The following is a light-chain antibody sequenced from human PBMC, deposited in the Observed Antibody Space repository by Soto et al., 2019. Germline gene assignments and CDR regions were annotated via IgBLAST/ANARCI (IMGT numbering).Light chain of an antibody. CDR3: HQYHKWPLT. Sequence: PPSLSVSPGANTITTSWASQSVGRCLAWYQQRPGQAPRLLIYEASSMATGAPARFSGSGSGTDFTLTISSLQSEDFALYYCHQYHKWPLTFGGGTKVDI. J-gene: IGKJ4*01. CDR1: QSVGRC. V-gene: IGKV3-15*01. CDR2: EAS.